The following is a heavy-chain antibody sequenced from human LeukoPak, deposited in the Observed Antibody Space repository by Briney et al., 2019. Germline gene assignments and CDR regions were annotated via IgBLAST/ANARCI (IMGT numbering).Heavy chain of an antibody. D-gene: IGHD2-15*01. J-gene: IGHJ4*02. CDR3: ARGNIVVVVAASHFDY. V-gene: IGHV4-30-4*01. CDR2: IYYSGST. CDR1: GGSISSGDYY. Sequence: SETLSLTCTVSGGSISSGDYYWSWIRQPPGKGLEWIGYIYYSGSTYYNPSLKSRVTISVDTSKNQFSLKLSSVTAADTAVYYCARGNIVVVVAASHFDYWGQGTLVTVSS.